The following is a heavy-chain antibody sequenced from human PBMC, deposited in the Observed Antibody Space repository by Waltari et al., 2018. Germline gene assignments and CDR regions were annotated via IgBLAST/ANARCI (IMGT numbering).Heavy chain of an antibody. J-gene: IGHJ4*02. CDR2: IIPILGIA. V-gene: IGHV1-69*10. CDR3: ASFLGELSVHYFDY. CDR1: GGTFSSYA. D-gene: IGHD3-16*02. Sequence: QVQLVQSGAEVKKPGSSVKVSCKASGGTFSSYAISLVRQAPGQGLEWMGGIIPILGIANYAQKFQGRVTITADKSTSTAYMELSSRRSEDTAVYYWASFLGELSVHYFDYWGQGTLVTVSS.